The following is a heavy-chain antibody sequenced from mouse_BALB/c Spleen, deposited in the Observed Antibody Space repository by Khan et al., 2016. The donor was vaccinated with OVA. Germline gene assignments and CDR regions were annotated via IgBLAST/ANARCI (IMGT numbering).Heavy chain of an antibody. V-gene: IGHV1-85*01. Sequence: QVQLQQSGAELVKPGASVKLSCKASGYTFTNYDLNWVRLRPEQVLEWIGWIFPGDGSAKYNEKFKGKATLTTDKSSSTAYMQLSRLTSEDSAVYCCARHYYGGVLYWYFDVWGAGTAVTVSS. J-gene: IGHJ1*01. CDR1: GYTFTNYD. CDR2: IFPGDGSA. D-gene: IGHD1-1*02. CDR3: ARHYYGGVLYWYFDV.